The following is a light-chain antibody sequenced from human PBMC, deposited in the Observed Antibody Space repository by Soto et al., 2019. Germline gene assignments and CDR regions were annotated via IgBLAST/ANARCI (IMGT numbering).Light chain of an antibody. J-gene: IGLJ3*02. CDR2: EVS. CDR3: SSYTSSTTPWV. Sequence: QSALTQPASVSGSPGQSITISCTGTSSDVGGYNYVSWYQQHPGKAPKLMIYEVSNRPSGVSNRFSGSKSGNTASLTISVLQAEDEGFYYCSSYTSSTTPWVFGGGTKLTVL. V-gene: IGLV2-14*01. CDR1: SSDVGGYNY.